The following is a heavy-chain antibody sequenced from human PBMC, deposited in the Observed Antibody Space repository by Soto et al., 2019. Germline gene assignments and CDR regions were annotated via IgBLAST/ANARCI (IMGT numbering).Heavy chain of an antibody. CDR3: ANTPGFYSVTCFDL. J-gene: IGHJ5*02. D-gene: IGHD3-10*02. Sequence: PSETLSLTCTVFDWSITNNYWSWIRQPPGKGLEWIGRVYSSGSTTYNPSLKTRVTMSVDTTNNQIPLKMSSVAAADTAVYYCANTPGFYSVTCFDLWGQGKLVTVSS. CDR1: DWSITNNY. V-gene: IGHV4-4*07. CDR2: VYSSGST.